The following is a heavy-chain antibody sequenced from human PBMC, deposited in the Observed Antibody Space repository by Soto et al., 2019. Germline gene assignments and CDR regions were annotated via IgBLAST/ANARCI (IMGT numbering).Heavy chain of an antibody. CDR1: GGSLSSGGYS. V-gene: IGHV4-31*03. J-gene: IGHJ4*02. CDR2: IYYSGST. D-gene: IGHD5-12*01. CDR3: ARDLGGGYDFHY. Sequence: QVQLQESGPGLVKPSPTLSLTCTVSGGSLSSGGYSWSWIRQHPGKGLEWIGYIYYSGSTYYNPSLNSRVTISVATSTNQFSLKLSSVTAADTAVYYCARDLGGGYDFHYWGQGTLVTVSS.